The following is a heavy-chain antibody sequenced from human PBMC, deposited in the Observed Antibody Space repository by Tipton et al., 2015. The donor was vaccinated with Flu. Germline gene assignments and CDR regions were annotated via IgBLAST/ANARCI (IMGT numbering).Heavy chain of an antibody. CDR3: ARRDYSLYVSDPKNRFDP. CDR2: VHFSGSP. D-gene: IGHD4-11*01. V-gene: IGHV4-38-2*02. CDR1: GDSMRSDYF. Sequence: TLSLTCTVSGDSMRSDYFWAWIRQAPGKGLEWIWNVHFSGSPHSNPSLKSRVTITVDTSKNQFSLRLTSMTAADTALYYCARRDYSLYVSDPKNRFDPWGQGTLVTVSS. J-gene: IGHJ5*02.